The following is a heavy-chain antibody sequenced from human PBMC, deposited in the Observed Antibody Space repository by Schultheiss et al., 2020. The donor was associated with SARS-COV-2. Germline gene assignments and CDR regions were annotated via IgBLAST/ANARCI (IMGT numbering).Heavy chain of an antibody. D-gene: IGHD2-2*02. CDR1: GYTFTGYY. CDR3: ASGGWYCSSTSCYTHYYYGMDV. V-gene: IGHV1-8*02. CDR2: MNPNSGNT. Sequence: ASVKVSCKASGYTFTGYYMHWVRQAPGQGLEWMGWMNPNSGNTGYAQKFQGRVTMTRNTSISTAYMELSSLRSEDTAVYYCASGGWYCSSTSCYTHYYYGMDVWGQGTTVTVSS. J-gene: IGHJ6*02.